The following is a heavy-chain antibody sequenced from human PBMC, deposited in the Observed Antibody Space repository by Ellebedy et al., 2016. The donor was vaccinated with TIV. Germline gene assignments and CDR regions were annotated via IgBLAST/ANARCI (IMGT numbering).Heavy chain of an antibody. CDR3: ARGGRREYSGLFDY. CDR2: IYYTGST. CDR1: GDSIESYY. V-gene: IGHV4-59*01. D-gene: IGHD5-12*01. J-gene: IGHJ4*02. Sequence: SETLSLXCTVSGDSIESYYWSWIRQPPGKGLEWIGYIYYTGSTNYNPSLKSRVTISVDTSKSHFSLKLSSVTAADTAVYYCARGGRREYSGLFDYWGQGTLVTVSS.